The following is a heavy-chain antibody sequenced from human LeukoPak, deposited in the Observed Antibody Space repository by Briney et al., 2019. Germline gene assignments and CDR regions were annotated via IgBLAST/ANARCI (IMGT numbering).Heavy chain of an antibody. D-gene: IGHD3-22*01. J-gene: IGHJ4*02. CDR3: ASLAKYYYDSSGYYPFDY. V-gene: IGHV4-30-2*01. CDR1: GGSISSGGYS. Sequence: SETLSLTCAVSGGSISSGGYSWSWIRQPPGKGLEWIGYIYHSGSTYYNPSLKSRVTISVDTSKNQFSLKLSSVTAADTAVYYCASLAKYYYDSSGYYPFDYWGQGTLVTVSS. CDR2: IYHSGST.